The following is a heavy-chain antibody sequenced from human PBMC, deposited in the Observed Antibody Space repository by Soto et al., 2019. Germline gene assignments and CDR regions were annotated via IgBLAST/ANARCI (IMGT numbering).Heavy chain of an antibody. D-gene: IGHD3-10*01. J-gene: IGHJ4*02. Sequence: PGGSLRLSCAASGLTVSNAYMAWVRQAPGMGLEWVSVIYDNGTTYYADSVKGRFTVSRDNAKNSLYLQMNSLRAEDTAVYYCAGDPYYYGSAFWGQGALVTVSS. CDR1: GLTVSNAY. V-gene: IGHV3-53*01. CDR2: IYDNGTT. CDR3: AGDPYYYGSAF.